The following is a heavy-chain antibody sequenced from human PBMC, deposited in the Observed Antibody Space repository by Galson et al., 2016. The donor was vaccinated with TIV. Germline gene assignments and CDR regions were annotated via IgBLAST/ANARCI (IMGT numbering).Heavy chain of an antibody. CDR3: ARTAYWSGYEDF. CDR1: GVSINTYY. Sequence: SETLSLTCTVSGVSINTYYWTWIRQPPGKGLEWIGFIYYSETTNYNPSLESRVTISGDTSKNQFSLNLSSVTAADTAVYYCARTAYWSGYEDFWGQGTLVTVSS. J-gene: IGHJ4*02. CDR2: IYYSETT. V-gene: IGHV4-59*01. D-gene: IGHD3-3*01.